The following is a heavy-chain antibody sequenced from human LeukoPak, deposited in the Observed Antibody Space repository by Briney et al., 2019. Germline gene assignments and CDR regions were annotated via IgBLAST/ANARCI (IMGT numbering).Heavy chain of an antibody. D-gene: IGHD5-12*01. Sequence: GESLKISCKGSGYSFTSYWIGWVRQAPGQGLEWMGWINPNSGGTNYARKFQGRVTMTRDTSISTAYMELSRLRSDDTAVYYCARDAGSGYDPNYDYWGQGTLVTVSS. CDR1: GYSFTSYW. V-gene: IGHV1-2*02. CDR3: ARDAGSGYDPNYDY. CDR2: INPNSGGT. J-gene: IGHJ4*02.